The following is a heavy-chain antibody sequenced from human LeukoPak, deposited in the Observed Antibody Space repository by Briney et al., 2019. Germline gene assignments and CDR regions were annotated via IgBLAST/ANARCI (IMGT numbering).Heavy chain of an antibody. CDR2: IYSGGST. Sequence: GGSLRLSCAASGFTVSNNYMSWVRQAPGKGLEWVSVIYSGGSTYYADSVKGRFTISRDISKNTLYLQMNSLSAEDTAVYYCARGNWNYPFDYWGQGTLVTVSS. CDR3: ARGNWNYPFDY. CDR1: GFTVSNNY. J-gene: IGHJ4*02. V-gene: IGHV3-53*01. D-gene: IGHD1-7*01.